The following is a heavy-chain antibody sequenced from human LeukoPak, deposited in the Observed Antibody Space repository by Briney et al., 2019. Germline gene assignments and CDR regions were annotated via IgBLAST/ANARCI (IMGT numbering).Heavy chain of an antibody. V-gene: IGHV4-31*03. J-gene: IGHJ4*02. Sequence: SQTLSLTCTVSGGSISSGASDWGWIRQHPKRGLEWVGYINHSGSTYYNPSLKSRVTMSVDTSKNQFSLKLSSVTAADTAVYYCARGPYSSFYYFDYWGQGTLVTVSS. D-gene: IGHD6-6*01. CDR3: ARGPYSSFYYFDY. CDR1: GGSISSGASD. CDR2: INHSGST.